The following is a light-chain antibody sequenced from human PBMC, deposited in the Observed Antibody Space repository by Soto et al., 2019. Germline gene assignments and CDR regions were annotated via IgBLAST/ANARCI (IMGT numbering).Light chain of an antibody. CDR3: QAWDRASASVV. V-gene: IGLV3-1*01. CDR2: QDT. Sequence: SYELTQPPSVPVSPGQAASITCSGDKLGNNYVSWYQQKPGQSPVLVIYQDTRRPSGIPERFSGSNSGNTATLTISGTQAIDEADYYCQAWDRASASVVFAGGTKLTVL. J-gene: IGLJ2*01. CDR1: KLGNNY.